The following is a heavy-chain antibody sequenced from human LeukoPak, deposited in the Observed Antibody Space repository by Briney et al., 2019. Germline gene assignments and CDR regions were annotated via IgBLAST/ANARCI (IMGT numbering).Heavy chain of an antibody. D-gene: IGHD5-18*01. CDR3: VREARGYHYTYFDY. V-gene: IGHV3-13*01. CDR2: VSAGHHA. J-gene: IGHJ4*02. Sequence: GGSLRLSCTASGFTLGGHDMHWVRQTTGDGLEWVAAVSAGHHAFYAGSVKGRFTVSREDTKNPLYLQMNSLRAGDTAVYYCVREARGYHYTYFDYWGQGSLVAVSS. CDR1: GFTLGGHD.